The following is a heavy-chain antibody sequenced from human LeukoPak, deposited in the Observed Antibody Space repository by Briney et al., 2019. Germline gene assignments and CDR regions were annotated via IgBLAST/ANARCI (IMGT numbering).Heavy chain of an antibody. CDR3: AKDRGLRNQWLQLTHDY. Sequence: GGSLRLSCAASGFTFDDYTMHWVRQAPGKGLEWVSGISWNSGSIGYADSVKGRFTISRDNAKNSLYLQMNSLRAEDTALYYCAKDRGLRNQWLQLTHDYWGQGTLVSVSS. J-gene: IGHJ4*02. CDR1: GFTFDDYT. V-gene: IGHV3-9*01. D-gene: IGHD5-24*01. CDR2: ISWNSGSI.